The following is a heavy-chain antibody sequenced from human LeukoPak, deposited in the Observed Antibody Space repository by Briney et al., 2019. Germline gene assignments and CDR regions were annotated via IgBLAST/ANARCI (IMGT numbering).Heavy chain of an antibody. CDR1: GGSISSGDYY. V-gene: IGHV4-30-4*08. J-gene: IGHJ4*02. CDR2: IYYSGST. CDR3: ARGRYSSSLDY. D-gene: IGHD6-13*01. Sequence: SETLSLTCTVSGGSISSGDYYWSWIRQPPGKGLVGIGYIYYSGSTYYNPSLKSRVTISVDTSKNQFSLKLSSVTAADTAVYYCARGRYSSSLDYWGQGTLATVSS.